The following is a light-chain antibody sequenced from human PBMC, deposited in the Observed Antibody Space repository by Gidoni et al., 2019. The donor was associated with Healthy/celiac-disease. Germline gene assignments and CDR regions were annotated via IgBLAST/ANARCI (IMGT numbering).Light chain of an antibody. Sequence: DIQLTQSPSFLSASVGDRVTITYRASQGISSYLAWYQQKPGKAPKLLIYAASTLQSGVPSRFSGSVSGTEFTLTISSLQPEDFTTYYCQQLIFFGGGTKVEIK. V-gene: IGKV1-9*01. J-gene: IGKJ4*01. CDR3: QQLIF. CDR2: AAS. CDR1: QGISSY.